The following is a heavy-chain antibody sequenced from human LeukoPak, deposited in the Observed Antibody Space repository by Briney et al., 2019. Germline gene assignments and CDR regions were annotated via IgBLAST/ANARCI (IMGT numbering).Heavy chain of an antibody. V-gene: IGHV1-8*01. D-gene: IGHD3-10*01. Sequence: ASVKVSCTASGYTFTNYDINWVRLATGQGLEWMGWMNPNSGNTGYAQKFQGSVTMTRNTSVSTAYMDLSSLRSEDTAVYYCARGPSGDYSVSGSAWFDPWGQGTLVTVSS. CDR1: GYTFTNYD. CDR3: ARGPSGDYSVSGSAWFDP. J-gene: IGHJ5*02. CDR2: MNPNSGNT.